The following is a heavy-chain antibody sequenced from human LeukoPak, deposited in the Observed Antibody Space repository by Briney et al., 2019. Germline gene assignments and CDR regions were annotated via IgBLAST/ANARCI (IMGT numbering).Heavy chain of an antibody. CDR2: INHSGST. Sequence: SETLSLTCAVYGGAFSGYDWSWIRQPPGKGLECIGEINHSGSTNYNPSLKSRVTISVDTSKNKFSLKLSSVTDADTAVYSCAKGGEYSSSSGYYYYYYYMDVCGKGTTVTVSS. D-gene: IGHD6-6*01. J-gene: IGHJ6*03. CDR3: AKGGEYSSSSGYYYYYYYMDV. V-gene: IGHV4-34*01. CDR1: GGAFSGYD.